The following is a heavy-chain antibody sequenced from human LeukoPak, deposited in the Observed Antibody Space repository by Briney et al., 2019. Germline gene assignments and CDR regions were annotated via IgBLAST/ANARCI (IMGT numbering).Heavy chain of an antibody. CDR1: GFTLSTYN. D-gene: IGHD3-22*01. Sequence: PGGSLRLSCAASGFTLSTYNMNWVRQAPGKGLEWVGRSRNKANSYTTEYAASVKGRFTISRDDSKNSVYLQMNSLKTEDTAVYYCARRQFDSFGSDYWGQGTLVTVSS. CDR2: SRNKANSYTT. V-gene: IGHV3-72*01. J-gene: IGHJ4*02. CDR3: ARRQFDSFGSDY.